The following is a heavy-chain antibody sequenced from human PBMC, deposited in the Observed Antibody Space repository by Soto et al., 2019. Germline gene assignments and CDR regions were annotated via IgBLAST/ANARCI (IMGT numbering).Heavy chain of an antibody. D-gene: IGHD1-7*01. V-gene: IGHV1-69*12. CDR3: ASQMRVTGTYEHYYVMDV. CDR1: GGTFSSYA. Sequence: QVQLVQSGAEVKKPGSSVKVSCKASGGTFSSYAISWVRQAPGQGLEWLGGIIPIFGTANYAQKVQGRVTITADESTSTAYMEMSSLRSEDTAVYCLASQMRVTGTYEHYYVMDVWGQGTTVTVSS. J-gene: IGHJ6*02. CDR2: IIPIFGTA.